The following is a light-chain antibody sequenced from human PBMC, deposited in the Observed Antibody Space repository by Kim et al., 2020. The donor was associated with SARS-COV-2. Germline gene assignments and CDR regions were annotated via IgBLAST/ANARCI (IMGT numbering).Light chain of an antibody. CDR2: DAS. CDR3: QQHGYSPQT. CDR1: QIVGSRS. Sequence: SPGDRAPPSVRASQIVGSRSLAWYQHQPGQAPRLLIHDASSRATGIPDRFSGSGSGTDFTLTISRLEPEDFAVYYCQQHGYSPQTFGQGTKVDIK. V-gene: IGKV3-20*01. J-gene: IGKJ1*01.